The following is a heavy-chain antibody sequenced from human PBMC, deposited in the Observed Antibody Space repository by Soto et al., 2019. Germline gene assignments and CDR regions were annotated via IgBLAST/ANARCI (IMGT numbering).Heavy chain of an antibody. J-gene: IGHJ4*02. Sequence: PGGSLRLSCAASGFTLSSCVMTWVRQAPGKGLEWVSGIDTGGGGTYYADSVKGRFTISRDNSKNTLYLQMNSLRAEDTAVYYCAKERIGVVNDLPEPYIDYWGQGTLVTVSS. CDR2: IDTGGGGT. CDR1: GFTLSSCV. V-gene: IGHV3-23*01. CDR3: AKERIGVVNDLPEPYIDY. D-gene: IGHD3-22*01.